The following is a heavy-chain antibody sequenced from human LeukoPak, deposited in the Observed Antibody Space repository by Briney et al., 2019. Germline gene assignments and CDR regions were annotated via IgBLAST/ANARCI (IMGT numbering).Heavy chain of an antibody. CDR3: ARVGHGSGSTTGDY. CDR1: GFTFSSYA. D-gene: IGHD3-10*01. V-gene: IGHV3-30-3*01. J-gene: IGHJ4*02. CDR2: ISYDGSNK. Sequence: GGSLRLSCAASGFTFSSYAMHWVRQAPGKGLEWVAVISYDGSNKYYADSVKGRFTISRDNSKNTLYLQMNSLRAEDTAVYYCARVGHGSGSTTGDYWGQGTLVTVSS.